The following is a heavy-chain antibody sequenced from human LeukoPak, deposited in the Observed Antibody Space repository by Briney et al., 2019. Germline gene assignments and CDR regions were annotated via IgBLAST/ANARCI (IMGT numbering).Heavy chain of an antibody. CDR3: ARDCSGGSCHPFDY. CDR2: ISYDGSNK. V-gene: IGHV3-30-3*01. CDR1: GFTFSSYA. D-gene: IGHD2-15*01. Sequence: GGSLRLSCAAPGFTFSSYAMHWVRQAPGKGLEWVAVISYDGSNKYYADSVKGRFTISRDNSKNTLYLQMNSLRAEDTAVYYCARDCSGGSCHPFDYWGQGTLVTVSS. J-gene: IGHJ4*02.